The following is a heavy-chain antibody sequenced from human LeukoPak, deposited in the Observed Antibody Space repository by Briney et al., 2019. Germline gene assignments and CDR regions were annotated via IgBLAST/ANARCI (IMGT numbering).Heavy chain of an antibody. CDR2: INWDGSST. CDR3: AKDIGGSYYFPFDY. CDR1: GFSFDDYA. D-gene: IGHD1-26*01. V-gene: IGHV3-43D*03. Sequence: GGSLRLSCAASGFSFDDYAMHWVRQAPGKGLEWGSLINWDGSSTYYADSVKGRFTISRDNSKNSLYLQMNSLRAEDTALYYCAKDIGGSYYFPFDYWGQGTLVTVSS. J-gene: IGHJ4*02.